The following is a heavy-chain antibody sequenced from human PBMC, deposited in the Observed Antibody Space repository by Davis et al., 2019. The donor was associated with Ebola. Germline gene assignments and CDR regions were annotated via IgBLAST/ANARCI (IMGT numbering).Heavy chain of an antibody. V-gene: IGHV3-7*01. D-gene: IGHD3-10*01. Sequence: GESLKISCAASGFTFSSYWMSWVRQAPGKVLEWVANIKQDGSEKYYVDSVKGRFTISRDNAKNSLYLQMNSLRAEDTAVYYCVREVRRGWFDPWGQGTLVTVSS. CDR3: VREVRRGWFDP. CDR1: GFTFSSYW. CDR2: IKQDGSEK. J-gene: IGHJ5*02.